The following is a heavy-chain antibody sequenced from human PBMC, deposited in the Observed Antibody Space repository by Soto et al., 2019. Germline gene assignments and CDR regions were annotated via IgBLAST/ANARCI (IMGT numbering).Heavy chain of an antibody. D-gene: IGHD1-1*01. CDR1: GGTFSSYT. Sequence: QVQLVQSGAEVKKPGSSVKVSCKASGGTFSSYTITWVRQAPGQGLEWLGRIIPIFGVTNYAQKFQDRVKITADRSTTPAHMELSRLRSEDTAVYYCVRDWESTTQTWGFGDSWGQGTLVTVSS. CDR2: IIPIFGVT. CDR3: VRDWESTTQTWGFGDS. V-gene: IGHV1-69*08. J-gene: IGHJ4*02.